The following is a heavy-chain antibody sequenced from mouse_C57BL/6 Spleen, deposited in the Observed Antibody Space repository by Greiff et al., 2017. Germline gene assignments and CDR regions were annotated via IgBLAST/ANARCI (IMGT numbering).Heavy chain of an antibody. V-gene: IGHV1-4*01. D-gene: IGHD2-3*01. CDR1: GYTFTSYT. J-gene: IGHJ2*01. CDR2: INPSSGYT. CDR3: ARGEGWLPLDY. Sequence: VQLQQSGAELARPGASVKMSCKASGYTFTSYTMHWVKQRPGQGLEWIGYINPSSGYTKYNQKFKDKATLTADKSSSTAYMQLSSLTSEDSAVXYCARGEGWLPLDYWGQGTTLTVSS.